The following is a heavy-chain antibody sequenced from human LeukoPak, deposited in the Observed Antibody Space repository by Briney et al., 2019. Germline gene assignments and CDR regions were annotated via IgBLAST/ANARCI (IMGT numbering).Heavy chain of an antibody. CDR1: GFTVSGNY. V-gene: IGHV3-53*01. D-gene: IGHD2-15*01. CDR3: TRDLICSGGSRYSDY. Sequence: GGSLRLSCAASGFTVSGNYMSWVRQAPGKGLEWVSAIYGGGGTYYADSVKGRFTISRDNSKNTLYLQMNSLRAEDTAVYYCTRDLICSGGSRYSDYWGQGTLVTVSS. J-gene: IGHJ4*02. CDR2: IYGGGGT.